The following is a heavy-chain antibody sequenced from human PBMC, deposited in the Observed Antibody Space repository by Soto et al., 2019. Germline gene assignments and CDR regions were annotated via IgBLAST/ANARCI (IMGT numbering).Heavy chain of an antibody. V-gene: IGHV3-48*01. J-gene: IGHJ2*01. CDR1: GFTFSSYG. CDR3: ARDPLWGTAMVLWYFDL. CDR2: ISSSSSTI. D-gene: IGHD5-18*01. Sequence: GGSLRLSCAASGFTFSSYGMNWVRQAPGKGLEWVSYISSSSSTIYYADSVKGRFTISRDNAKNSLYLQMNSLRAEDTAVYYCARDPLWGTAMVLWYFDLWGRGTLVTVSS.